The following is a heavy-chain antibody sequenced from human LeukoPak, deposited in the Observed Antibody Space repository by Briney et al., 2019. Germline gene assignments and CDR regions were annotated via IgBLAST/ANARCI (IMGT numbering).Heavy chain of an antibody. CDR2: FGINGENT. D-gene: IGHD6-13*01. V-gene: IGHV3-23*01. J-gene: IGHJ4*02. CDR3: AKHWRGTWYSAYYFDS. CDR1: GFTFSSYA. Sequence: GGSLRLSCAASGFTFSSYAMSWVRQAPGKGLEWVATFGINGENTYYADSVKGRFTISGDSSKSTLFLQMNSLRAEDTAVYYCAKHWRGTWYSAYYFDSWGQGTLVTVSS.